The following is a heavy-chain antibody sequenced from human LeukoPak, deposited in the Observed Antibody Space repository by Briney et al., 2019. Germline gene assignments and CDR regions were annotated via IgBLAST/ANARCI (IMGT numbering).Heavy chain of an antibody. Sequence: GGSLRLSCAASGFTFSTYGMHWVRQAPGKGLEWVAVMWYDGSNKYYADSVKGRFTISRDDSKNTLYLQMNSLRAEDTAVYYCANGDYYDSSGYYPFDYWGQGTLVTVSS. J-gene: IGHJ4*02. CDR3: ANGDYYDSSGYYPFDY. CDR1: GFTFSTYG. CDR2: MWYDGSNK. D-gene: IGHD3-22*01. V-gene: IGHV3-33*06.